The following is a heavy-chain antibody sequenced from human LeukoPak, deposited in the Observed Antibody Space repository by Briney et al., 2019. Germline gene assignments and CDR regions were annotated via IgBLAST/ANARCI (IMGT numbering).Heavy chain of an antibody. J-gene: IGHJ4*02. V-gene: IGHV3-21*01. Sequence: PGGSLRLSCAASGFTFSSYSMNWVRQAPGQGLEWVSSISSSSSYIYYADSVKGRFTISRDNAKNSLYLQMNSLRAEDTAVYYCARDPVLLWFGEIDYWGQGTLVTVSS. CDR2: ISSSSSYI. CDR3: ARDPVLLWFGEIDY. D-gene: IGHD3-10*01. CDR1: GFTFSSYS.